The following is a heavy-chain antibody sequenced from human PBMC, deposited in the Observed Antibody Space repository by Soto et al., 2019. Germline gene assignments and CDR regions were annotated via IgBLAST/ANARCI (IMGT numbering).Heavy chain of an antibody. CDR3: ARSVKRYYYGMDV. J-gene: IGHJ6*02. V-gene: IGHV4-34*01. CDR1: GGSFSGYY. Sequence: PSETLSLTCAVYGGSFSGYYWSWIRQPPGQGLEWIGEINHSGTNNCNPPIKSRVTISVTTSKQQFSLKMSFVAAADTAVYYCARSVKRYYYGMDVWGQGTTVTVSS. CDR2: INHSGTN.